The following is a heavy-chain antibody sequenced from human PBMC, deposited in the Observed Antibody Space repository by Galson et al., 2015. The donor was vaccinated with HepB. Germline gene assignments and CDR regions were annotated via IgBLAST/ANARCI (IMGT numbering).Heavy chain of an antibody. V-gene: IGHV4-34*01. J-gene: IGHJ4*02. CDR3: ARTAIIKTTDLFDY. Sequence: TLSLTCAVTGVSFSDYYWVWIRQSPGKGLEWIGEIRHSGRTNYNPSLKSRVTISVDTSKNQFSLNLTSVTAADTAVYYCARTAIIKTTDLFDYWGQGTLVTVSS. CDR2: IRHSGRT. D-gene: IGHD4-11*01. CDR1: GVSFSDYY.